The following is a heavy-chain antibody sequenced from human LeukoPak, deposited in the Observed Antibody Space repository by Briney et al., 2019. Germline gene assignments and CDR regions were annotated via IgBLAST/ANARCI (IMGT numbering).Heavy chain of an antibody. CDR1: GFSFSTYA. D-gene: IGHD3-16*02. Sequence: GGTLRLSCAASGFSFSTYAMSWVRQAPGKGLEWVSGVNGNGGSTSYADSVKGRFTIFRDNSKNTVYLQMNSLRVEDTAVYYCAKSLYGGCDYWGQGTVVTVSS. J-gene: IGHJ4*02. V-gene: IGHV3-23*01. CDR3: AKSLYGGCDY. CDR2: VNGNGGST.